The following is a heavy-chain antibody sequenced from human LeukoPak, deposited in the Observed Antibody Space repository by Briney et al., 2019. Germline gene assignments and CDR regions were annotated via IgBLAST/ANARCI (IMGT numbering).Heavy chain of an antibody. CDR2: FSATDGSA. CDR3: AKARIAAAGTGAFDV. V-gene: IGHV3-23*01. Sequence: GGSLRLSCAASGFTVSSYGMTWVRQAPGHGLEWVSAFSATDGSAQYAESVKGRFTILRDNSKSSLYLQMNSLRDEDTAVYYCAKARIAAAGTGAFDVWGQGTMVTVSS. D-gene: IGHD6-13*01. CDR1: GFTVSSYG. J-gene: IGHJ3*01.